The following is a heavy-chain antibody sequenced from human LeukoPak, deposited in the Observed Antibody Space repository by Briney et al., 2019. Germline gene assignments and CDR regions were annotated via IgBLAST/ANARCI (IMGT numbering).Heavy chain of an antibody. CDR1: GFTFSSYA. V-gene: IGHV3-23*01. Sequence: GGSLRLSCAASGFTFSSYAMSWVRQAPGKGLEWVSAISGSGGSTYYADSVKGRFTISRDNSKNTLYLQMNSLRAEDTAVYYCAKDREGYSYGNPFRYFQHWGQGTLVTVSS. J-gene: IGHJ1*01. CDR3: AKDREGYSYGNPFRYFQH. CDR2: ISGSGGST. D-gene: IGHD5-18*01.